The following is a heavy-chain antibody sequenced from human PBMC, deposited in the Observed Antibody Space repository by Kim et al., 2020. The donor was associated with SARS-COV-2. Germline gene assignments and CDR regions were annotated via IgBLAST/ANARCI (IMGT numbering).Heavy chain of an antibody. Sequence: GSERYYVDSVKGRFTISRDNAKNSLFLQMNNLRAEDTALYYCANRSPDYWGQGALVTVSS. CDR3: ANRSPDY. J-gene: IGHJ4*02. CDR2: GSER. V-gene: IGHV3-7*01.